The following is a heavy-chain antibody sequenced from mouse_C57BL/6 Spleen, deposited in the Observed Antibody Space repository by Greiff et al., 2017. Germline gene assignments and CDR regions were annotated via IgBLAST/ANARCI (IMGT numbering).Heavy chain of an antibody. CDR3: ARQGGLLRRYFDV. D-gene: IGHD2-3*01. V-gene: IGHV5-17*01. Sequence: DVKLVESGGGLVKPGGSLKLSCAASGFTFSDYGMHWVRQAPEKGLEWVAYISSGSSTIYYADTVKGRFTISRDNAKNTLFLQMTSLRSEDTAMXYCARQGGLLRRYFDVWGTGTTVTVSS. CDR1: GFTFSDYG. J-gene: IGHJ1*03. CDR2: ISSGSSTI.